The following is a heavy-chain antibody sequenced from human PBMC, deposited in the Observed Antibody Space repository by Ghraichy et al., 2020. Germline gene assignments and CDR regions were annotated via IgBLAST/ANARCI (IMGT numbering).Heavy chain of an antibody. CDR2: INPNSGGT. CDR1: GYTFTGYY. V-gene: IGHV1-2*06. J-gene: IGHJ6*02. D-gene: IGHD2-15*01. Sequence: ASVKVFCKASGYTFTGYYMHWVRQAPGQGLEWMGRINPNSGGTNYAQKFQGRVTMTRDTSISTAYMELSRLRSDDTAVYYCARDLSLVAYYYGMDVWGQGTTVTVSS. CDR3: ARDLSLVAYYYGMDV.